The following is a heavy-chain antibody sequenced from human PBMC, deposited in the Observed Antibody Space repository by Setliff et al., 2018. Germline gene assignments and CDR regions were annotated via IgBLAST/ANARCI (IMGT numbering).Heavy chain of an antibody. CDR1: GFSFSTFG. D-gene: IGHD2-15*01. CDR3: TRSRAPRVVLAADFDY. V-gene: IGHV1-18*01. J-gene: IGHJ4*02. Sequence: GASVKVACKTSGFSFSTFGFSWVRQAPAQGLEWMGWISPYSGETNYAQKFQDRLSVTADTSSKTTYMELRSLTSDDTAVDFCTRSRAPRVVLAADFDYWGQGTLVTVSS. CDR2: ISPYSGET.